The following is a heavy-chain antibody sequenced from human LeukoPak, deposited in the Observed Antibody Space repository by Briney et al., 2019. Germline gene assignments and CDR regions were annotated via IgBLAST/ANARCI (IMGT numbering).Heavy chain of an antibody. D-gene: IGHD6-19*01. CDR1: GGSFSGYY. CDR3: ARVTDPNSSGPSSYFDY. CDR2: INHSGST. Sequence: PSETLSLTCAVYGGSFSGYYWSWIRQPPGKGLEWIGEINHSGSTNYNPSLKSRVTISVDTSKNQFSLKLSSVTAADTAVYYCARVTDPNSSGPSSYFDYWGQGTLVTVSS. V-gene: IGHV4-34*01. J-gene: IGHJ4*02.